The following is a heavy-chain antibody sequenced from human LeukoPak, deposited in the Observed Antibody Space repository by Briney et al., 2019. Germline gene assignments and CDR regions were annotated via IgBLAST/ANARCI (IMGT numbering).Heavy chain of an antibody. V-gene: IGHV1-69*06. CDR2: IIPIFGTA. D-gene: IGHD1-26*01. CDR3: ARSGRRIVGATSFDY. CDR1: GGTFSSYA. Sequence: SVKVSCKASGGTFSSYAISWVRQAPGQGLEWMGGIIPIFGTANYAQKFQGRVTITADKSTSTAYMELSSLRSEDTAVYYCARSGRRIVGATSFDYWGQGTLVTVSS. J-gene: IGHJ4*02.